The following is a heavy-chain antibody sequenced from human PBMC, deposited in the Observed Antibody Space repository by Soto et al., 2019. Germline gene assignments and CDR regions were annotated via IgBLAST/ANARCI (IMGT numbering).Heavy chain of an antibody. J-gene: IGHJ4*02. Sequence: QVQLEESGGNVVQPGRSVRLSCAASGFSFSDYGMHWVRQAPGKGLESVALLSYDGDKEYYADSVKGRFTISRDNSKNTVFLQMNSLRPEYTAVYYCGKDLMGEQWLGVMHYWGQGTLVTVSS. CDR3: GKDLMGEQWLGVMHY. D-gene: IGHD6-19*01. CDR2: LSYDGDKE. V-gene: IGHV3-30*18. CDR1: GFSFSDYG.